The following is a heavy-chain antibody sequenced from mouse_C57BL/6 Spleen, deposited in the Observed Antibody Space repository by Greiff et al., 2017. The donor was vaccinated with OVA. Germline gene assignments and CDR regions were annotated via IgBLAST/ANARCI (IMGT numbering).Heavy chain of an antibody. V-gene: IGHV1-52*01. D-gene: IGHD2-2*01. J-gene: IGHJ2*01. CDR1: GYTFTSYW. Sequence: VQLQQPGAELVRPGSSVKLSCKASGYTFTSYWMHWVKQRPIQGLEWIGNIDPSDSETHYNQKFKDKATLTVDKSSSTAYMQLSSLTSEDAAVYYCARRGYDEGYFDYWGKGTTLTVSS. CDR2: IDPSDSET. CDR3: ARRGYDEGYFDY.